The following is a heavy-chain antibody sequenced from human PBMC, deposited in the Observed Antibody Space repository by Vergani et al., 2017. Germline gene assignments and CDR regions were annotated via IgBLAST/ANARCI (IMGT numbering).Heavy chain of an antibody. D-gene: IGHD1-1*01. V-gene: IGHV5-51*01. CDR1: EYSFGNYW. Sequence: EVALVQSGPEMRKPGESLKISCKCSEYSFGNYWIGWARQMPGKGLVWMGIIYPADSDTRYSPSFQGQVTNSAVKSISTAFLQWDSLKASDTALYYCARHTTYTDSWGQGTLVTVSS. CDR3: ARHTTYTDS. CDR2: IYPADSDT. J-gene: IGHJ4*02.